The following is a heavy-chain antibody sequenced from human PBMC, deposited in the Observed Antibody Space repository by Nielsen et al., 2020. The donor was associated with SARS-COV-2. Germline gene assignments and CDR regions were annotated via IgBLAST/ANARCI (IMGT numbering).Heavy chain of an antibody. V-gene: IGHV3-11*03. CDR3: AKSSDDYYDSSGYPLYYFDY. CDR1: GLTFSDYY. Sequence: GESLKISCAASGLTFSDYYMSWIRQAPGKGLEWVSYISSSSSYTNYADSVKGRFTISRDNAKNSLYLQMNSLKAEDTAVYYCAKSSDDYYDSSGYPLYYFDYWGQGTLVTVSS. J-gene: IGHJ4*02. CDR2: ISSSSSYT. D-gene: IGHD3-22*01.